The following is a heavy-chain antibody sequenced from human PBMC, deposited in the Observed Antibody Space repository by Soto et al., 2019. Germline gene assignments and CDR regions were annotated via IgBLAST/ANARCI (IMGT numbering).Heavy chain of an antibody. D-gene: IGHD2-15*01. Sequence: QVQLQESGPGLVKPSETLSLTCTVYGVSFSTYYWSWIRQAPGKGLEWIGYIYYSGSSNYNPSLRRRVTMSVDTSKNQLSLKLRSVTAADTAVYYCARDQGGPFDYWGQGTLVTVSS. V-gene: IGHV4-59*01. CDR1: GVSFSTYY. J-gene: IGHJ4*02. CDR3: ARDQGGPFDY. CDR2: IYYSGSS.